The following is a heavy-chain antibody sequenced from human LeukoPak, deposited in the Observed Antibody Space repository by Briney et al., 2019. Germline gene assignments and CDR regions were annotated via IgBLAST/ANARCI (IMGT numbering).Heavy chain of an antibody. CDR2: ISYDGSNK. Sequence: GGSLRLPCAASGFTFSSYAMHWVRQAPGKGLEWVAVISYDGSNKYYADSVKGRFTISRDNSKNTLYLQMNSLRAEDTAVYYCARDDYYDFWSGYSLRSGPIDYWGQGTLVTVSS. V-gene: IGHV3-30*04. CDR1: GFTFSSYA. D-gene: IGHD3-3*01. CDR3: ARDDYYDFWSGYSLRSGPIDY. J-gene: IGHJ4*02.